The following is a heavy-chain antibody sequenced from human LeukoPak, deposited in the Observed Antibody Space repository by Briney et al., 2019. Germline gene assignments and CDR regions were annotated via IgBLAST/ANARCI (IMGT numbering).Heavy chain of an antibody. J-gene: IGHJ4*02. D-gene: IGHD6-19*01. Sequence: SETLSLTCTVSGGSISSYYWSWIRQPPGKGLEWTGYIYYSGSTKYNPSLKSRVTISLDTSKNQLSLKLRSVTAADTAVYYCARGYRTPLAVADYWGQGTLVTVAS. CDR1: GGSISSYY. CDR2: IYYSGST. CDR3: ARGYRTPLAVADY. V-gene: IGHV4-59*12.